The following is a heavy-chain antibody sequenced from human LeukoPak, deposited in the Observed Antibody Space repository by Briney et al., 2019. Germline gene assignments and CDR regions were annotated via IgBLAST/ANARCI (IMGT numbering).Heavy chain of an antibody. CDR1: GGSISSGGYY. J-gene: IGHJ4*02. CDR2: IYYSGST. Sequence: SQTLSLTCTVSGGSISSGGYYWSWTRQHPGKGLEWIGYIYYSGSTYYNPSLKSRVTISVDTSKNQFSLKLSSVTAADTAVYYCARRYSSTAFDYWGQGTLVTVSS. V-gene: IGHV4-31*03. D-gene: IGHD6-13*01. CDR3: ARRYSSTAFDY.